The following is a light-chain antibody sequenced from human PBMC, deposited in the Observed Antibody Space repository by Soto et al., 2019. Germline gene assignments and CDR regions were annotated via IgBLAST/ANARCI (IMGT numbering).Light chain of an antibody. V-gene: IGLV2-14*01. J-gene: IGLJ1*01. CDR2: EVS. CDR3: GSFASGSTLYV. CDR1: SSDVGRYNY. Sequence: QSVLTQPASVSGSPGQSITISCTGSSSDVGRYNYVSWYQHHPGKAPKLMIFEVSIRPSGVSNRFSGSKSGNTASLTISGLQAEDEADYHCGSFASGSTLYVFGTGTKVTV.